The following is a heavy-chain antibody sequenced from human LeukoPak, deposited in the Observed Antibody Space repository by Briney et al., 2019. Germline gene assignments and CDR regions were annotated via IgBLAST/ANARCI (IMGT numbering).Heavy chain of an antibody. V-gene: IGHV3-21*04. D-gene: IGHD1-26*01. CDR1: GFTFSSYS. CDR3: AKGEPGSYPPDAFDI. J-gene: IGHJ3*02. Sequence: GGYLRLSCAASGFTFSSYSMNWVRQAPGKGLEWVSSISSSSSYIYYADSVKGRFTISRDNAKNSLYLQMNSLRAEDTAVYYCAKGEPGSYPPDAFDIWGQGTMVTVSS. CDR2: ISSSSSYI.